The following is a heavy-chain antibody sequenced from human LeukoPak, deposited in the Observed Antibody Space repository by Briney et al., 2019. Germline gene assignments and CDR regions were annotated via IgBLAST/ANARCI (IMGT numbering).Heavy chain of an antibody. CDR2: IKQDGSQT. CDR3: ATDGRSGKHDFDY. V-gene: IGHV3-7*01. Sequence: PGGSLRLSYAASEFTFSSYWMSWVRQAPGKGLEWVANIKQDGSQTYYEDSVKGRFTISRDNAKNSVYLQMNSLRAEDTAVYFCATDGRSGKHDFDYWGQGTLVTVSS. CDR1: EFTFSSYW. D-gene: IGHD3-10*01. J-gene: IGHJ4*02.